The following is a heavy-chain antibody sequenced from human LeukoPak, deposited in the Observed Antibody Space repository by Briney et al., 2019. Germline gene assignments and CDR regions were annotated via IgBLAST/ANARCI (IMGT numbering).Heavy chain of an antibody. CDR1: GYTFSIYG. CDR2: ISAYNGNT. Sequence: ASVKVSCKASGYTFSIYGFSWVRQAPGQGLEWMGWISAYNGNTNYAQKFQGRVTMTTDTSTSTAHMELRSLRSDDTAVYYCARGKGMWLRGSNWFDPWGQGTLVTVSS. V-gene: IGHV1-18*01. J-gene: IGHJ5*02. D-gene: IGHD5-12*01. CDR3: ARGKGMWLRGSNWFDP.